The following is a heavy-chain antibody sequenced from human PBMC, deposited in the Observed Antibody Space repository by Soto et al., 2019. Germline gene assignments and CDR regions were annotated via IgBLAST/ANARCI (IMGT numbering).Heavy chain of an antibody. CDR3: ARYGYSSGWSYYFDY. V-gene: IGHV1-46*01. CDR2: INPSGGST. J-gene: IGHJ4*02. D-gene: IGHD6-19*01. Sequence: ASVKVSCKASGYTFTSYYMHWVRQAPGQGLEWMGIINPSGGSTSYAQKFQGRVTMTRDTSTSTVYMELNSLRAEDTAVYYCARYGYSSGWSYYFDYWGQGTLVTVSS. CDR1: GYTFTSYY.